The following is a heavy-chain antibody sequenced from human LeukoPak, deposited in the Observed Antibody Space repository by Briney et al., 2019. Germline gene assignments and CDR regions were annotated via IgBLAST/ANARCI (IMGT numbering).Heavy chain of an antibody. CDR2: ISAYNGNT. D-gene: IGHD3-9*01. J-gene: IGHJ6*02. Sequence: ASVKVSCKASGYTFTSYGISWVRQAPGQGLEWMGWISAYNGNTNYAQRLQGRVTMTTDTSTSTAYMELRSLRSDDTAAYYCARTLQDILTGQVYYYYGMDVWGQGTTVTVSS. CDR3: ARTLQDILTGQVYYYYGMDV. CDR1: GYTFTSYG. V-gene: IGHV1-18*01.